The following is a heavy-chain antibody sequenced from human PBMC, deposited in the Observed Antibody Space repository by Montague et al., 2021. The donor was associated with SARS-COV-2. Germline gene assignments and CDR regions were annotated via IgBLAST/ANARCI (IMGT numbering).Heavy chain of an antibody. Sequence: SETLSFTCTVSGVSISGYTYFWSWIRQPPGKGLEWIASVYYSGSTYYNPSLKSRVTISVDTSKNQSSLQVSSVTAADSAIYYCARHRVASGWNYFDPWGRGTLVTVSS. D-gene: IGHD1-7*01. V-gene: IGHV4-39*01. CDR1: GVSISGYTYF. J-gene: IGHJ5*02. CDR3: ARHRVASGWNYFDP. CDR2: VYYSGST.